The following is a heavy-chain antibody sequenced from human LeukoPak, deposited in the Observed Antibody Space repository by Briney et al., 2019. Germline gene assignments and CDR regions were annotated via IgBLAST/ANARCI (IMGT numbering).Heavy chain of an antibody. CDR2: ISRNSNYI. D-gene: IGHD6-19*01. CDR1: GFPFSTYS. V-gene: IGHV3-21*01. Sequence: GGSLRLSCAASGFPFSTYSINWVRRAPGKGLEWVASISRNSNYIYYADSVKGRFTISRDNAKNSLYLQMNSLRTEDTAVYYCVRWGRQWSNWFDPWGQGTLVTVSS. CDR3: VRWGRQWSNWFDP. J-gene: IGHJ5*02.